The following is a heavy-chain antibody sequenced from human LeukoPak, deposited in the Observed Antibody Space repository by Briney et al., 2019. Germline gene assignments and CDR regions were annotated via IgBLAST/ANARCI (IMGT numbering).Heavy chain of an antibody. J-gene: IGHJ3*02. D-gene: IGHD3-16*01. V-gene: IGHV3-72*01. CDR1: GLSLSDQF. CDR2: SRNRANSHTT. Sequence: PGGSLRLSCAASGLSLSDQFMDWVRQAPGKGLEWIGRSRNRANSHTTEYAASVKGRFTISRDDSGNLMYLQMNSLKIEDTAVYFCTRDGGNSGNTAFDIWGQGTEVTVSS. CDR3: TRDGGNSGNTAFDI.